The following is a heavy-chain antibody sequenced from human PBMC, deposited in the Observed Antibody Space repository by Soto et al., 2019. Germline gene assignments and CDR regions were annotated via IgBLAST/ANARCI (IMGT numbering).Heavy chain of an antibody. CDR1: GFAFSTYK. V-gene: IGHV3-21*05. CDR3: FPSLRDYGMDV. J-gene: IGHJ6*02. Sequence: GGSLRLSCAASGFAFSTYKMTWVRQAPGKGLEWVSYISSSSSYTNYADSVKGRFTISRDNAKNSLYLQMNSLRAEDTAVYYCFPSLRDYGMDVWGQGTTVTVSS. D-gene: IGHD3-9*01. CDR2: ISSSSSYT.